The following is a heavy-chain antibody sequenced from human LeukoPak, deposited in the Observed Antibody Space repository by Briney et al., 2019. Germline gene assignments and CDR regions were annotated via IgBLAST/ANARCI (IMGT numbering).Heavy chain of an antibody. CDR1: GYTFTSYY. Sequence: ASVKVSCKASGYTFTSYYMHWVRQAPGQGLEWMGRINPNSGGTNYAQKFQGRVTMTRDTSISTAYMELSRLRSDDTAVYYCAMSRSAGIVVVVAARTVDWGQGTLVTVSS. J-gene: IGHJ4*02. CDR2: INPNSGGT. D-gene: IGHD2-15*01. CDR3: AMSRSAGIVVVVAARTVD. V-gene: IGHV1-2*06.